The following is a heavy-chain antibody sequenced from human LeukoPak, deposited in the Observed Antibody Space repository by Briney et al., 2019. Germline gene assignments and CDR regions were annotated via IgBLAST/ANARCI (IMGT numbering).Heavy chain of an antibody. Sequence: PGGSLRLSCAASGFTFRNAWMSWVRQAPGKGLEWVGRIKSKTDGGTTDYAAPVKGRFTISRDDSKNTLYLQMNSLRAEDTAVYYCAKADSSGYYRSYWYFDLWGRGTLVTVSS. CDR3: AKADSSGYYRSYWYFDL. CDR2: IKSKTDGGTT. CDR1: GFTFRNAW. J-gene: IGHJ2*01. D-gene: IGHD3-22*01. V-gene: IGHV3-15*01.